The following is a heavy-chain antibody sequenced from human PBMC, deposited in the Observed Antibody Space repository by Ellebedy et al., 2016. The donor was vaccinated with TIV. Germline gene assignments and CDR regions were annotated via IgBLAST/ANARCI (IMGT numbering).Heavy chain of an antibody. CDR1: GASISHW. CDR3: ARHYLPSSTFDL. J-gene: IGHJ3*01. D-gene: IGHD3-10*01. CDR2: INHDGST. Sequence: MPSETLSLTCAVSGASISHWSSWVRQPLGKGLEWIGEINHDGSTNYNPSLRSRVTISLDRSKNQFSLEVTSVTAADTALYYCARHYLPSSTFDLWGQGTMVTVSS. V-gene: IGHV4-4*02.